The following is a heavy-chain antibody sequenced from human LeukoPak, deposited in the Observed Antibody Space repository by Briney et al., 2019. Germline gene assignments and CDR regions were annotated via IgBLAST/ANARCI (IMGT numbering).Heavy chain of an antibody. V-gene: IGHV3-74*01. CDR2: ISPDGSTT. J-gene: IGHJ4*02. Sequence: GGSLRLSCAASGFTFSSYWMHWVRQAPGKGLVWVSRISPDGSTTGHADSVKGRFTTSRDNAKNTLFLQMNSLRAEDTAVYYCARDGLYYHASGSIDYWGQGTLVTVSS. CDR3: ARDGLYYHASGSIDY. D-gene: IGHD3-10*01. CDR1: GFTFSSYW.